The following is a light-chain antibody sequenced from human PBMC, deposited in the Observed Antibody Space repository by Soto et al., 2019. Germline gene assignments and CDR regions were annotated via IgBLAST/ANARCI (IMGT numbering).Light chain of an antibody. V-gene: IGKV3-20*01. Sequence: EIVLTQSPGTLSLSPGERATLSCRASQGVDNYLAWYQQKPVQAPRLLIYGASSRATGIPDRFSGSGYGTDFTLTISSLESEDFAVYYCHQYGVSPVTFGQGTTVEIK. CDR2: GAS. J-gene: IGKJ1*01. CDR3: HQYGVSPVT. CDR1: QGVDNY.